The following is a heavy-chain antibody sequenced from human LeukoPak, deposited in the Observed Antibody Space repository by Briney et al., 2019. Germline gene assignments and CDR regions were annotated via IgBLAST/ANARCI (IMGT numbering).Heavy chain of an antibody. J-gene: IGHJ4*02. D-gene: IGHD5-18*01. Sequence: GGSLRLSCAASGFSFSTYAMHWVRRAPGKGLEWVAVISLDGRNEYYADSVKGRFTISRDNSKNTLYLQMNSLRAEDTTVYYCARSRGYNYGYWGYFDYWGQGALATVSS. V-gene: IGHV3-30*04. CDR3: ARSRGYNYGYWGYFDY. CDR2: ISLDGRNE. CDR1: GFSFSTYA.